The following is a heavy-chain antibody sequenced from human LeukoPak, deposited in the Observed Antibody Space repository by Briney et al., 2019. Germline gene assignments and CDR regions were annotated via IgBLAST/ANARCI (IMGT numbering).Heavy chain of an antibody. D-gene: IGHD5-18*01. V-gene: IGHV4-38-2*02. CDR1: GYSISSGYY. CDR2: IYHSGST. J-gene: IGHJ4*02. Sequence: PSETLSLTCTVSGYSISSGYYWGWIRPPPGKGLEWIGSIYHSGSTYYNPSLKSRVTISVDTSKNQFSLKLSSVTAADTAVYYCAREGSGYSYGYSPFDYWGQGTLVTVSS. CDR3: AREGSGYSYGYSPFDY.